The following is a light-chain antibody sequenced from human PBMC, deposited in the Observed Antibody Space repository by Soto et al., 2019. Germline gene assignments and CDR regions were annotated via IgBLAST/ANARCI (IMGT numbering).Light chain of an antibody. V-gene: IGLV1-51*02. CDR1: SSNIGNNY. CDR2: ENN. Sequence: QSVLTQPPSVSAAPGQTVTISCSGSSSNIGNNYESWYQQLPGTAPKLHIYENNKRPSGIPDRFSGSKSGTSATLGITGLQTGDEADYYCGTWDSSLSAGVFGGGTKLTVL. CDR3: GTWDSSLSAGV. J-gene: IGLJ3*02.